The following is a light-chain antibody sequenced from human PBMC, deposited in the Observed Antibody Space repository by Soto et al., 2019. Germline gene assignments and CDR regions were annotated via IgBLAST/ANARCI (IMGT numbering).Light chain of an antibody. J-gene: IGKJ4*01. V-gene: IGKV1-12*02. Sequence: DIQMTQSPSSVSASVGDTVTITCRASQDINSRLAWFQQQPGKAPKLLIYAASNLQSGVPSRFSGSGSGTDFTLTISSLQPEDFATYYCLSGHSRPFGGGTKVDIK. CDR1: QDINSR. CDR2: AAS. CDR3: LSGHSRP.